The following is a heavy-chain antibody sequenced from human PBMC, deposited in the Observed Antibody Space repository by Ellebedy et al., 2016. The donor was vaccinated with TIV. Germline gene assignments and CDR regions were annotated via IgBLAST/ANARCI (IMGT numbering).Heavy chain of an antibody. Sequence: SVKVSCXASGGTFSSYVISWVRQAPGQGLEWMGWISAYNGNTNYAQKFQGRVTITADKSTSTAYMELSSLRSEDTAVYYCAFDIRDYFDYWGQGTLVTVSS. J-gene: IGHJ4*02. CDR3: AFDIRDYFDY. CDR1: GGTFSSYV. V-gene: IGHV1-69*10. CDR2: ISAYNGNT. D-gene: IGHD3-9*01.